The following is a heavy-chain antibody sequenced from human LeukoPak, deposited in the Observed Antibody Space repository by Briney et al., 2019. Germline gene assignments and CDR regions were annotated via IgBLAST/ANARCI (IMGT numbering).Heavy chain of an antibody. J-gene: IGHJ5*02. CDR2: ISSSSSTI. CDR3: ARDLIAAAGGGFDP. V-gene: IGHV3-48*01. Sequence: GGSLRLSCAASGFTFSSYSMNWVRQAPGKGLEWVSYISSSSSTIYYADSVKGRFTISRDNAKNSLYLQMNSLRAEDTAVYYCARDLIAAAGGGFDPWGQGTLVTVSS. D-gene: IGHD6-13*01. CDR1: GFTFSSYS.